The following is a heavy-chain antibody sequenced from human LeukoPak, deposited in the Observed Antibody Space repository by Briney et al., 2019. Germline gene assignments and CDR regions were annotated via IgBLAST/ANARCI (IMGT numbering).Heavy chain of an antibody. CDR2: INPNSGDT. D-gene: IGHD3-3*01. J-gene: IGHJ4*02. V-gene: IGHV1-2*06. CDR1: GYTFTGYH. CDR3: ARDFDYRQYYDFWSGYYGY. Sequence: ASVKVSCKASGYTFTGYHMHWVRRALGQGLEWMGRINPNSGDTNYAQKFQGRVTMTRDTSISTAYMELSRLRSDDTAVYYCARDFDYRQYYDFWSGYYGYWGQGTLVTVSS.